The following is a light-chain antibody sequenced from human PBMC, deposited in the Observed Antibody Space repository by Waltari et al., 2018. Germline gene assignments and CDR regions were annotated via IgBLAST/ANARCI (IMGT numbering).Light chain of an antibody. CDR3: QKYDSVPLT. J-gene: IGKJ4*01. V-gene: IGKV3-15*01. CDR2: GAS. Sequence: EIALTQSPITLSVSPGERATLSCRASQSVNSNLAWYQQKPGQAPRLLIYGASTRATDIPARISGSGSGTEFTLTIASLQPEDVASYYCQKYDSVPLTFGGGTKVEIK. CDR1: QSVNSN.